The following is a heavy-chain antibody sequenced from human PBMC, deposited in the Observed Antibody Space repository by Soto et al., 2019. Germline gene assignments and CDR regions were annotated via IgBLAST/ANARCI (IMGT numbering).Heavy chain of an antibody. Sequence: PGESLKISCKGSGYSFTSYWIGWVRQMPGKGLEWMGIIYPGDSDTRYSPSFQGQVTISAEKSISTAYLQWSSLKASDTAMYYCARLSLSTSSSSYYYGMDVWGQGTTVTVSS. J-gene: IGHJ6*02. CDR2: IYPGDSDT. CDR3: ARLSLSTSSSSYYYGMDV. V-gene: IGHV5-51*01. CDR1: GYSFTSYW. D-gene: IGHD6-6*01.